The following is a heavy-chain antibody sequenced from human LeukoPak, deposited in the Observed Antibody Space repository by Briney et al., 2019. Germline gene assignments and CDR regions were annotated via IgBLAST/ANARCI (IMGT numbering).Heavy chain of an antibody. Sequence: GGSLRLSCAASGFTFSGHAMHWVRQTPGVGLEWVAFIRYDGSNKYNADSVKGRFTISRDNSKNTLYLQMNSLRAEDTALYYCAKGSIGYSHGYTDYWGQGTLVTVSS. D-gene: IGHD5-18*01. CDR2: IRYDGSNK. J-gene: IGHJ4*02. CDR3: AKGSIGYSHGYTDY. CDR1: GFTFSGHA. V-gene: IGHV3-30*02.